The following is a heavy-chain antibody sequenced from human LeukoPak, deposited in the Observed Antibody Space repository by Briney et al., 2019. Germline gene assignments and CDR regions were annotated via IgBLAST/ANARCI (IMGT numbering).Heavy chain of an antibody. CDR3: ARSTYSYDQFDY. Sequence: GASVKVSCKASGYTFTSYYMHWVRQAPGLGLEWMGIINPSGGSTSYAQKFQGRVTMTRDTSTSTVYMELSSLRSEDTAVYYCARSTYSYDQFDYWGQGTLVTVSS. V-gene: IGHV1-46*01. D-gene: IGHD5-18*01. CDR1: GYTFTSYY. J-gene: IGHJ4*02. CDR2: INPSGGST.